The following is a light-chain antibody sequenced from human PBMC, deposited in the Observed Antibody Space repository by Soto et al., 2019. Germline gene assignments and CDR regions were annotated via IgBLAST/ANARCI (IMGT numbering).Light chain of an antibody. V-gene: IGLV1-40*01. CDR1: SSNIGATYD. Sequence: QSVLTQPPSVSGAPVQRVTISCTGSSSNIGATYDVQWYQQLPGTAPKLLIYGNSNRPSGVPDRFSGSKSGISASLAITGLQADDEADYYCQSYDSSLSAHYVFGTGTKVTVL. J-gene: IGLJ1*01. CDR3: QSYDSSLSAHYV. CDR2: GNS.